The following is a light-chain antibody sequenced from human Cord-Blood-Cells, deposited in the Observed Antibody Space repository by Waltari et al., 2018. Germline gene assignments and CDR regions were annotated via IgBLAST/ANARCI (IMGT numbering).Light chain of an antibody. CDR3: AAWDDSLSAVV. CDR1: SSNIGSNY. V-gene: IGLV1-47*01. Sequence: QSVLTQPPSPSGTPGQRVTISCSGSSSNIGSNYVYWYQQLPGTAPKLRIYRNNQRPSGVPDRFSGSKSGTSASLAISGLRSEDEADYYCAAWDDSLSAVVFGGGTKLTVL. J-gene: IGLJ2*01. CDR2: RNN.